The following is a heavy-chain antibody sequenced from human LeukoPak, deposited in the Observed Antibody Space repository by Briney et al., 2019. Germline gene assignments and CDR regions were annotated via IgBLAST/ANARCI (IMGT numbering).Heavy chain of an antibody. CDR2: ISYDGSNK. Sequence: PGRSLRLSCAASGFTFSSYGMHWVRQAPGKGLEWGAVISYDGSNKYYADSVKGRFTISRDNSKNTLYLQMNSLRAEDTAVYYCAKILGYCSGGSCLFDYWGQGTLVTVSS. J-gene: IGHJ4*02. CDR1: GFTFSSYG. V-gene: IGHV3-30*18. D-gene: IGHD2-15*01. CDR3: AKILGYCSGGSCLFDY.